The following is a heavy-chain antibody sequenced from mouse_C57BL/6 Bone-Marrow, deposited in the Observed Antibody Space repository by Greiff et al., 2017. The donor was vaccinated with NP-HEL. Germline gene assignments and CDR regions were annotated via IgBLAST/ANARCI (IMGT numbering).Heavy chain of an antibody. CDR2: IDPSDSYT. Sequence: QVQLQQPGAELVRPGTSVKLSCKASVYTFTSYWMHWVKQRPGQGLEWIGVIDPSDSYTNYNQKFKGKATLTVDTSSSTAYMQLSSLTSEDSAVYDCASYYYGSSPSYAMDYWGQGTSVTVSS. CDR3: ASYYYGSSPSYAMDY. CDR1: VYTFTSYW. V-gene: IGHV1-59*01. D-gene: IGHD1-1*01. J-gene: IGHJ4*01.